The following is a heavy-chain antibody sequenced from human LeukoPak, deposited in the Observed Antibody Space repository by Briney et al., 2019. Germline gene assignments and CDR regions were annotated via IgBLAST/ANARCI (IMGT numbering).Heavy chain of an antibody. J-gene: IGHJ4*02. CDR1: GGSISSGSYY. D-gene: IGHD6-19*01. Sequence: QTSETLSLTCAVSGGSISSGSYYWGWIRQPPGKGLEWIGSIYYSGSTYYNPSLKSRVTISVDTSKNQFSLKLSSVTAADTAVYYCARIPTYSSGWYFFDYWGQGTLVTVSS. CDR2: IYYSGST. CDR3: ARIPTYSSGWYFFDY. V-gene: IGHV4-39*01.